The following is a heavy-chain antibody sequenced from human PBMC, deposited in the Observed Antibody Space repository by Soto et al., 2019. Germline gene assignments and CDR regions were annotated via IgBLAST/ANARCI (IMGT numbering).Heavy chain of an antibody. J-gene: IGHJ4*02. CDR2: IRSKGNNYAT. Sequence: GGSLRLSCASSVFIFSGSVMHCVRHSSGKGLEWVGRIRSKGNNYATSYGASVKGRFTISRDDSKNTAYLQMNSLKTEDAAIYYCTTRTEMETQTYDYWGQGTLVIVSS. D-gene: IGHD1-1*01. CDR3: TTRTEMETQTYDY. CDR1: VFIFSGSV. V-gene: IGHV3-73*01.